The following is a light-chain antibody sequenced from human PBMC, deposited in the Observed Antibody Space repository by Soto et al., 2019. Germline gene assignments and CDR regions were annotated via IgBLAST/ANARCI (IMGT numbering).Light chain of an antibody. Sequence: EIVMTQSPATLSVSPGERATLSCRASQSVSSNLTWYQQKPGQAPRILIYGAYNRTTGLTARFSCSGSGTEFSLTISSLQPEDFTVYYCLPYNNSLSTFGPKTKVDIK. CDR2: GAY. V-gene: IGKV3-15*01. J-gene: IGKJ3*01. CDR3: LPYNNSLST. CDR1: QSVSSN.